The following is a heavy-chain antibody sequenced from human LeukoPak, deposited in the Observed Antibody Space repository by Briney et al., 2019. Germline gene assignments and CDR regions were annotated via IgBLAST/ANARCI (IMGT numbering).Heavy chain of an antibody. CDR2: IIPIFGTA. D-gene: IGHD3-10*01. Sequence: SVKVSCKASGGTFSSYAISWVRQAPGQGLEWMGGIIPIFGTANYAQKFQGRVTITADKSTSTAYMELSSLRSEDTAVYYCARDRLGRMRRWNMVRGVNDAFDIWGQGTMVTVSS. J-gene: IGHJ3*02. CDR1: GGTFSSYA. CDR3: ARDRLGRMRRWNMVRGVNDAFDI. V-gene: IGHV1-69*06.